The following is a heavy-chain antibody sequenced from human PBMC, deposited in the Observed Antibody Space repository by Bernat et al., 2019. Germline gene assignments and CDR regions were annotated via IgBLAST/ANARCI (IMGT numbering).Heavy chain of an antibody. Sequence: QVQLQESGPGLVKPSETLSLTCTVSGVSISSYYWSWIRQPPGKGLEWIGYIYYSGSTNYNPSLKSRVTISVDTSKNQFSLKLSSVTAADTAVYYCARDSLTGDYVLWGQGTLVTVSS. CDR3: ARDSLTGDYVL. CDR2: IYYSGST. CDR1: GVSISSYY. J-gene: IGHJ4*02. D-gene: IGHD4-17*01. V-gene: IGHV4-59*01.